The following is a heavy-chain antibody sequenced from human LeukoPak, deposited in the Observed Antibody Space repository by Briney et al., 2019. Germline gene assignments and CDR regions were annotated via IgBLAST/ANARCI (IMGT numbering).Heavy chain of an antibody. CDR1: GFTFSSYA. Sequence: GGSLRLSCAASGFTFSSYAMHWVRQAPGKGLEWGAVISYDGSNKYYADSVKGRFTISRDNSKNTLYLQMNSLRAEDTAVYYCARDGRGEDYGDYDDAFDIWGQGTMVTVSS. CDR3: ARDGRGEDYGDYDDAFDI. V-gene: IGHV3-30-3*01. D-gene: IGHD4-17*01. J-gene: IGHJ3*02. CDR2: ISYDGSNK.